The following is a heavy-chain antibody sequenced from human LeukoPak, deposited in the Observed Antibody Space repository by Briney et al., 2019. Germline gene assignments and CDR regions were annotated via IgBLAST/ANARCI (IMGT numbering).Heavy chain of an antibody. V-gene: IGHV3-30*04. D-gene: IGHD5-24*01. CDR2: ISFDGSQR. CDR1: GFTFSEYA. J-gene: IGHJ4*02. Sequence: GGSLRLSCSASGFTFSEYAMHWVRQAPGKGLEWVAMISFDGSQRHFGDSVRGRFTVSRDDSENTLFLQMNSLKTEDTALYFCAKGGDGKIPFDNWGQGILVTVSS. CDR3: AKGGDGKIPFDN.